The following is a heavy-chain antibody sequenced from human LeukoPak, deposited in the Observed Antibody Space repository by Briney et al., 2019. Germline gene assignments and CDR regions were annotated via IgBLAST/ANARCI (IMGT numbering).Heavy chain of an antibody. J-gene: IGHJ1*01. Sequence: PGGSLRLSCEGSGFTFSNYWMGWVRQAPGKGLQWVANIKTDGSEKYYVDSVKGRFTISRDNAKNSLYLQMNSLRAEDTAVYYCATYSSPNRREFQFWGQGTLLTVSS. V-gene: IGHV3-7*01. CDR1: GFTFSNYW. D-gene: IGHD3-22*01. CDR2: IKTDGSEK. CDR3: ATYSSPNRREFQF.